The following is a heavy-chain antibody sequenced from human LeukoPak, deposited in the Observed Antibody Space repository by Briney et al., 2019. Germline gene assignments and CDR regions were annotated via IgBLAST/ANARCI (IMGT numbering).Heavy chain of an antibody. CDR2: IIPIFGTA. CDR1: GGTFSSYA. Sequence: SVKVSCKASGGTFSSYAISLVRQAPGQGPEWMGGIIPIFGTANYAQKFQGRVTITTDESTSTAYMELSSLRSEDTAVYYCASIDSSGYYPFDYWGQGTLVTVSS. V-gene: IGHV1-69*05. J-gene: IGHJ4*02. D-gene: IGHD3-22*01. CDR3: ASIDSSGYYPFDY.